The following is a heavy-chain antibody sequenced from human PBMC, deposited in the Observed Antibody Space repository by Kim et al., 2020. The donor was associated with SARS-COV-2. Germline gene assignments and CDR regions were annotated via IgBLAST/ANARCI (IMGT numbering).Heavy chain of an antibody. CDR1: GYTFTSYD. Sequence: ASVKVSCKASGYTFTSYDINWVRQATGQGLEWMGRMNLNSGNTGYAQKLQGRVTMTRNTSISTAYMELSSLRSEDTAVYYCARAVWFRELLVRYYFDYWGQGTLVTVSS. D-gene: IGHD3-10*01. CDR2: MNLNSGNT. J-gene: IGHJ4*02. V-gene: IGHV1-8*01. CDR3: ARAVWFRELLVRYYFDY.